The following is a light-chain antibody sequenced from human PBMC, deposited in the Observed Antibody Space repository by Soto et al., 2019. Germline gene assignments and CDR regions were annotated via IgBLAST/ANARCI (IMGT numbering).Light chain of an antibody. CDR2: GNS. V-gene: IGLV1-40*01. CDR3: QSYDSSRAEGV. CDR1: SSNIGAGYD. J-gene: IGLJ1*01. Sequence: QSVLTQPPSVSGAPGQRVTISCTGSSSNIGAGYDVPWYQQLPGTAPKLLIYGNSNRPSGVPDRFSGSKSGTSASLAITGLQAEDEADYYCQSYDSSRAEGVFGTGTKLTVL.